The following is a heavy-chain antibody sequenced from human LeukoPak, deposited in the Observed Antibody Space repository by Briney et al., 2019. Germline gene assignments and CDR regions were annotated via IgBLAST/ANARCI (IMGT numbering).Heavy chain of an antibody. V-gene: IGHV4-59*01. CDR1: GGSISSYY. CDR2: IYYSGST. Sequence: SETLSLTCTVSGGSISSYYWSWIRQPPGKGLEWIGYIYYSGSTNYNPSLRSRVTISVDTSKNQFSLKLSSVTAADTAVYYCARSTTYYYDTSGSSHFGYLGRGTLVTVSS. J-gene: IGHJ4*02. D-gene: IGHD3-22*01. CDR3: ARSTTYYYDTSGSSHFGY.